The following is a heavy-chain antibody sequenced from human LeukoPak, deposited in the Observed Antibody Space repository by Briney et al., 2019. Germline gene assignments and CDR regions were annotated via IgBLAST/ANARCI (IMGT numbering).Heavy chain of an antibody. CDR3: ARVSDSGSPARRFGP. Sequence: ASVKVSCKASGYTFTSYDINWVRQATGQGLEWMGWMNPNSGNTGYAQKFQGRVTMTRNTSISTAYMELSSLRSEDTAVYYCARVSDSGSPARRFGPWGQGTLVTVSS. D-gene: IGHD1-26*01. CDR2: MNPNSGNT. CDR1: GYTFTSYD. J-gene: IGHJ5*02. V-gene: IGHV1-8*01.